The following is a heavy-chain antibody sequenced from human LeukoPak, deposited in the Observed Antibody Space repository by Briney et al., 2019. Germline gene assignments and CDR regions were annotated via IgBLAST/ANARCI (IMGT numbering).Heavy chain of an antibody. CDR3: ARMSGSHIDY. Sequence: GGSLRLSCAASGFTFSSYGMHWVRQAPGKGLKWVSVIGYDGSKKYYADSVKGRFTISRDNSKNTLDLQMDSLRAEDTAVYYCARMSGSHIDYWGQGTLVTVSS. J-gene: IGHJ4*02. D-gene: IGHD1-26*01. V-gene: IGHV3-33*08. CDR1: GFTFSSYG. CDR2: IGYDGSKK.